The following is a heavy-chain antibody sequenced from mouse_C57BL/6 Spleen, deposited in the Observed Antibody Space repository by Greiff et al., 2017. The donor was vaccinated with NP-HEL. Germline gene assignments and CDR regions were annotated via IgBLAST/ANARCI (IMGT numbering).Heavy chain of an antibody. J-gene: IGHJ4*01. V-gene: IGHV1-80*01. D-gene: IGHD2-3*01. Sequence: VQLQQSGAELVKPGASVKISCKASGYAFSSYWMNWVKQRPGKGLEWIGQIYHGDGDTNYNGKFKGKATLTADKSSSTAYMQLSSLTSDDSAVYFCGRSGGWLTALDYWGQGTSVTVSS. CDR2: IYHGDGDT. CDR3: GRSGGWLTALDY. CDR1: GYAFSSYW.